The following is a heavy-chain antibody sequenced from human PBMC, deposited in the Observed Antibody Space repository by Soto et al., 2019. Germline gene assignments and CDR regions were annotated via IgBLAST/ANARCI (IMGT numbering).Heavy chain of an antibody. J-gene: IGHJ5*02. Sequence: PSETLALTCTASGGSISSSYWSWIRQHPGKGLEWIGYIYYSGSTNYNPSLKSRVTISVDTSKNQFSLKLSSVTAADTAVYYCARVWYSSGWYYWFDPWGQGTLVTVSS. V-gene: IGHV4-59*01. CDR1: GGSISSSY. CDR3: ARVWYSSGWYYWFDP. D-gene: IGHD6-19*01. CDR2: IYYSGST.